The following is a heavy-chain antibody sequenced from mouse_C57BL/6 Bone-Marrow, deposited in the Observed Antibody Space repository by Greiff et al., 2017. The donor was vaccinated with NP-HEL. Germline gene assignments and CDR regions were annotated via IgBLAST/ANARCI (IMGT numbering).Heavy chain of an antibody. CDR3: ASYDGYPPFAY. J-gene: IGHJ3*01. Sequence: QVQLQQPGAELVKPGASVKLSCKASGYTFTSYWMHWVKQRPGQGLEWIGMIHPNSGSTNYNEKFKSKATLTVDKSASTAYMQLSSLTSEDSAVYYCASYDGYPPFAYWGQGTLVTVSA. D-gene: IGHD2-3*01. CDR2: IHPNSGST. V-gene: IGHV1-64*01. CDR1: GYTFTSYW.